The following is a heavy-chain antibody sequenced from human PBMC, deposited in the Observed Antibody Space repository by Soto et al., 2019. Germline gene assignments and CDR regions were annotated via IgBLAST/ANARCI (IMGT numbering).Heavy chain of an antibody. CDR3: LTLPGYYSLPNVYSSV. D-gene: IGHD3-10*01. J-gene: IGHJ4*02. CDR1: GVTFSNYA. Sequence: GGSVRLACSASGVTFSNYAIHWVRQAPGKGLEYVSAISSNGGTTYYADSVKGRFTISRDNSKNTLYLQMSSLRVEDTAVYCCLTLPGYYSLPNVYSSVWGQGTLLTVSS. CDR2: ISSNGGTT. V-gene: IGHV3-64D*06.